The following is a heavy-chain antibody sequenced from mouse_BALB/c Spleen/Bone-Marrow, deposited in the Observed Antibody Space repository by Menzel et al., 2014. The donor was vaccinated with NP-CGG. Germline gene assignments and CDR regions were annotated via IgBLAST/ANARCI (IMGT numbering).Heavy chain of an antibody. V-gene: IGHV5-17*02. D-gene: IGHD3-3*01. J-gene: IGHJ2*01. CDR3: TRSRGNWDDFDY. CDR1: GFTFSSFG. Sequence: EVMLVESGGGLVQPGVSLKLSYAASGFTFSSFGMHWVRQAPEKGLEWVAYISSGSRTVFYADTVKGRFTISRDNPKNTLFLQMTSLRSEDTAMYYCTRSRGNWDDFDYWGQGTTLTVSS. CDR2: ISSGSRTV.